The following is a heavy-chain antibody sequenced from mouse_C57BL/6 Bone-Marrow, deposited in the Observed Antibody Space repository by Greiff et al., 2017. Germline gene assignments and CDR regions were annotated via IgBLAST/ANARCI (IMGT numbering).Heavy chain of an antibody. CDR1: GYTFTDYY. V-gene: IGHV1-26*01. CDR3: ASLYDGYY. J-gene: IGHJ2*01. CDR2: INPNNGGT. D-gene: IGHD2-3*01. Sequence: VQLQQSGPELVKPGASVKISCKASGYTFTDYYMNWVKQSHGKSLEWIGDINPNNGGTSYNQKFKGKATLTVDKSSSTAYMELRSLTSEDSAVYYCASLYDGYYWGQGTTLTVSS.